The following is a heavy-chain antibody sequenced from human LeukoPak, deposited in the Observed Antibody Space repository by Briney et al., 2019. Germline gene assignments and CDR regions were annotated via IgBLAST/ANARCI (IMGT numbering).Heavy chain of an antibody. CDR1: GYTFTSYG. CDR2: ISAYNGNT. D-gene: IGHD6-13*01. J-gene: IGHJ4*02. Sequence: ASVKVSCKASGYTFTSYGISWVRQAPGQGLEWMGWISAYNGNTNYAQKLQGRVTMTTDTSTSTAYMELRSLRSDDTAVYCCARVHSSSWKRAYESDYWGQGTLVTVSS. CDR3: ARVHSSSWKRAYESDY. V-gene: IGHV1-18*01.